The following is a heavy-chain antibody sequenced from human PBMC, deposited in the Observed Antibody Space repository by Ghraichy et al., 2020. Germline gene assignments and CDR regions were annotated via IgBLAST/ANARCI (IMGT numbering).Heavy chain of an antibody. D-gene: IGHD3-22*01. V-gene: IGHV3-23*01. J-gene: IGHJ3*02. CDR2: IRGSGSST. CDR1: AFTFSSYA. Sequence: GVLRLSCAASAFTFSSYAMTWVRQAPGKGLEWVSTIRGSGSSTYYTDSVKGRFTISRDNSKNTLYLQMNSLRAEDTAVYYCAKDRDYYDSSGYYFNAFDIWGQGTLVTVSS. CDR3: AKDRDYYDSSGYYFNAFDI.